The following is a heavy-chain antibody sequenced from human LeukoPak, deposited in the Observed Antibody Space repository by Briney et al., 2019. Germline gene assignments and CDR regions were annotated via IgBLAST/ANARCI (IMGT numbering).Heavy chain of an antibody. J-gene: IGHJ4*02. CDR2: IYYSGST. D-gene: IGHD6-6*01. CDR1: GFIFGDYN. Sequence: GSLRLSCAASGFIFGDYNMNWIRQPPGKGLEWIGYIYYSGSTKYNPSLKSRVTISIDTSKNQFSLKLSSVTAADTAVYYCARDLSGSSSFGSWGQGTLVTVSS. V-gene: IGHV4-59*01. CDR3: ARDLSGSSSFGS.